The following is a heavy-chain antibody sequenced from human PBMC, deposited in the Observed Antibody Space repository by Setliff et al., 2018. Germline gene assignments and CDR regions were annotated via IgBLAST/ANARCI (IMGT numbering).Heavy chain of an antibody. J-gene: IGHJ3*01. CDR2: IHPNTGST. Sequence: ASVKVSCKASGYTLTNYYIYWVRQAPGHGLELMGRIHPNTGSTNYLQDFQGRVTITRDTSIYTVYMELTGLTSGDTAVYYCAKQGYSDSLYAFDVWGQGTVVTVSS. D-gene: IGHD3-16*02. V-gene: IGHV1-2*06. CDR1: GYTLTNYY. CDR3: AKQGYSDSLYAFDV.